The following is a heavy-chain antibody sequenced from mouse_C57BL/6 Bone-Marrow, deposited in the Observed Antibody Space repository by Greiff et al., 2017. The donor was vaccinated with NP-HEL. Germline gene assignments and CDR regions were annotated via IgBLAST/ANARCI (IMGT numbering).Heavy chain of an antibody. D-gene: IGHD1-1*01. V-gene: IGHV5-12*01. CDR2: ISNGGGST. CDR3: ARHDYYGSSLAY. Sequence: EVMLVESGGGLVQPGGSLKLSCAASGFTFSDYYMYWVRQTPEKRLEWVAYISNGGGSTYYPDTVKGRFTISRDNAKNTLYLQMSRLKSEDTAMYYCARHDYYGSSLAYWGQGTLVTVSA. J-gene: IGHJ3*01. CDR1: GFTFSDYY.